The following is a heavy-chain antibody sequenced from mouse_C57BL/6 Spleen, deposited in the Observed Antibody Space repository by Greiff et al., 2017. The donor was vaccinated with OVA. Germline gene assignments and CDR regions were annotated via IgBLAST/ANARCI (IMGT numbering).Heavy chain of an antibody. CDR3: ARDPRYYGSSFCDY. CDR2: ISDGGSYT. J-gene: IGHJ2*01. D-gene: IGHD1-1*01. Sequence: VQLKESGGGLVKPGGSLKLSCAASGFTFSSYAMSWVRQTPEKRLEWVATISDGGSYTYYPDNVKGRFTISRDNAKNNLYLQMSHLKSEDTAMYYCARDPRYYGSSFCDYWGQGTTLTVSS. V-gene: IGHV5-4*01. CDR1: GFTFSSYA.